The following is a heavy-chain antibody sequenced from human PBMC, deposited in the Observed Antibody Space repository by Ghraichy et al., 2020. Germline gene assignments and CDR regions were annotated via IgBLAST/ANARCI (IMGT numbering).Heavy chain of an antibody. CDR2: IRGDGSEK. Sequence: ESLNISCAASGFTFSDYWMTWVRQAPGKGLECVANIRGDGSEKNYVDSVKGRFTISRDDAKNSLYLQMNSLRAEDTAVYYCARVGYCSGVGCQGRDWFDPWGQGTLVTVSS. J-gene: IGHJ5*02. CDR1: GFTFSDYW. D-gene: IGHD2-15*01. CDR3: ARVGYCSGVGCQGRDWFDP. V-gene: IGHV3-7*04.